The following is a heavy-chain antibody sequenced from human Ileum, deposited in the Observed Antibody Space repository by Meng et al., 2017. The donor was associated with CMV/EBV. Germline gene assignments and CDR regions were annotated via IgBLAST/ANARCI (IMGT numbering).Heavy chain of an antibody. Sequence: GGSLRLSCAASGFTFSSYAMHWVRQAPGKGLEWVAVISYDGSNKYYADSVKGRFTISRDNSKNTLYLQMNSLRAEDTAVYYCAREDERLLGPLSPHHAFDIWGQGTMVTVSS. V-gene: IGHV3-30*04. J-gene: IGHJ3*02. D-gene: IGHD2/OR15-2a*01. CDR2: ISYDGSNK. CDR3: AREDERLLGPLSPHHAFDI. CDR1: GFTFSSYA.